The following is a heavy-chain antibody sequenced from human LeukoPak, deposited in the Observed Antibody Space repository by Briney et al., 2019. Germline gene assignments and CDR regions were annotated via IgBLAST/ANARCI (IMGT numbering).Heavy chain of an antibody. D-gene: IGHD3-22*01. CDR2: ISWDGGST. V-gene: IGHV3-43*01. Sequence: PGGSLRLSCAASGFTFDDYTMHWVRQAPGKGLEWVSLISWDGGSTYYADSVKGRFTISRDNSKNSLYLQMNSLRTEDTALYYCAKDSGYYDSIALDYWGQGTLVTVSS. J-gene: IGHJ4*02. CDR3: AKDSGYYDSIALDY. CDR1: GFTFDDYT.